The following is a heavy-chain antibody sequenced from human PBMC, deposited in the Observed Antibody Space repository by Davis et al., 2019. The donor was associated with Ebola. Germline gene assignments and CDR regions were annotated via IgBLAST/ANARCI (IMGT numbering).Heavy chain of an antibody. Sequence: PGGSLRLSCAASGFTFSSYSMNWVRQAPGKGLEWVSYISSSSSYIYYADSVKGRFTISRDNAKNSLYLQMNSLRAEDTAVYYCARGDFWSGYYWGQGTLVTVSS. CDR1: GFTFSSYS. D-gene: IGHD3-3*01. J-gene: IGHJ4*02. CDR2: ISSSSSYI. CDR3: ARGDFWSGYY. V-gene: IGHV3-21*05.